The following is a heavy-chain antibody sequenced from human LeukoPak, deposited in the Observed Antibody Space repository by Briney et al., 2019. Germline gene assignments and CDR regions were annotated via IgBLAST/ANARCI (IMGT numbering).Heavy chain of an antibody. Sequence: GGSLRLSCAASGFTVSSNHMSWVRQAPGKGLEWVSVIYSGGSTYYADSVKGRFTISRDNSKNTLYLQMNSLRAEDTAVYYCARLFNDYGDLFDYWGQGTLVTVSS. D-gene: IGHD4-17*01. J-gene: IGHJ4*02. CDR3: ARLFNDYGDLFDY. V-gene: IGHV3-66*04. CDR2: IYSGGST. CDR1: GFTVSSNH.